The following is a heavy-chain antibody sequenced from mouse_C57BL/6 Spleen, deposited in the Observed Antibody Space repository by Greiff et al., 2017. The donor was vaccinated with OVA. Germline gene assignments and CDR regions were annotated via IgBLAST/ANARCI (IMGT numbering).Heavy chain of an antibody. CDR1: GYSITSGYY. CDR3: ARASNYVYATDY. CDR2: ISYDGSN. D-gene: IGHD2-5*01. J-gene: IGHJ4*01. V-gene: IGHV3-6*01. Sequence: EVKLQESGPGLVKPSQSLSLTCSVTGYSITSGYYWNWIRQFPGNKLEWMGYISYDGSNNYNPSLKNRISITRDTSKNQFFLKLNSVTTEDTATYYCARASNYVYATDYWGQGTSVTVSS.